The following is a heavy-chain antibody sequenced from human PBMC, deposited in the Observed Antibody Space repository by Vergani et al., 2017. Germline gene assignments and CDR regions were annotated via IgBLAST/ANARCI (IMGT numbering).Heavy chain of an antibody. V-gene: IGHV1-46*01. CDR1: GYTFTSYY. Sequence: QVQLVQSGAEVKKPGASVKVSCKASGYTFTSYYMHWVRQAPGQGLEWMGIINPSGGSTSYAQKLQGRVTMTTDTSTSTAYMELRSLRSDDTAVYYCAREGPGYCTNGVCSYYYYYGMDVWGQGTTVTVSS. CDR3: AREGPGYCTNGVCSYYYYYGMDV. J-gene: IGHJ6*02. D-gene: IGHD2-8*01. CDR2: INPSGGST.